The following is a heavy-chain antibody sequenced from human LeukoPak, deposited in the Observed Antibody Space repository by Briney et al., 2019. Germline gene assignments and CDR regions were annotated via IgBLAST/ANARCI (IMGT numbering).Heavy chain of an antibody. D-gene: IGHD3-10*01. CDR1: GGSFSGYY. CDR3: ARVNYGSGSYYYYYYYMDV. J-gene: IGHJ6*03. CDR2: IYYSGST. V-gene: IGHV4-59*01. Sequence: PSETLSLTCAVYGGSFSGYYWSWIRQPPGKGLEWIGYIYYSGSTNYNPSLKSRVTISVDTSKNQFSLKLSSVTAADTAVYYCARVNYGSGSYYYYYYYMDVWGKGTTVTISS.